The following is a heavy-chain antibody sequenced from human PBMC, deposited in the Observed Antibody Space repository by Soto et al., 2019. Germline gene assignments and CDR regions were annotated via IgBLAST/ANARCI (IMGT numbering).Heavy chain of an antibody. CDR2: VSWHSVAI. CDR3: VKDAIVGVTIVGKDAFDV. J-gene: IGHJ3*01. D-gene: IGHD1-26*01. CDR1: GFTFDDYA. Sequence: EVQLVESGGGLVQPGKSLRLSCAASGFTFDDYAMHWVRQAPGKGLEWVAGVSWHSVAIAYADSVKGRFTISRDNAKNSLELQMNSLREDDSALYYCVKDAIVGVTIVGKDAFDVWGHGTMVTVS. V-gene: IGHV3-9*01.